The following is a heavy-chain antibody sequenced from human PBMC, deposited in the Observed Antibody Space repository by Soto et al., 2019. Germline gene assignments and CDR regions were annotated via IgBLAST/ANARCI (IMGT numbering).Heavy chain of an antibody. CDR2: ISATGSDI. V-gene: IGHV3-21*01. Sequence: EVDLVESGGGLAKPGGALRLSCTDSGFTFSSHTLNWVARAPGRGRKWVSSISATGSDIYYGDSVMGRFTISRDNAKNSLYLQLNNLRVEDTAVYYCARGYDVVRVPVAIRVGYFDHWGQGTVVTVSS. CDR1: GFTFSSHT. J-gene: IGHJ4*02. D-gene: IGHD3-16*01. CDR3: ARGYDVVRVPVAIRVGYFDH.